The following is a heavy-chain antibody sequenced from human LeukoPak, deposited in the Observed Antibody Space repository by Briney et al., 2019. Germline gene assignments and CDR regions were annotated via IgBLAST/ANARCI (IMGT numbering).Heavy chain of an antibody. D-gene: IGHD3-10*01. V-gene: IGHV4-39*01. CDR1: GGSISSSSYY. Sequence: PSETLSLTCTVSGGSISSSSYYWGWIRQPPGKGLEWIGSIYYSGSTYYNPSLKSRVTISVDTSKNQFSLKLSSVTAADTAVYYCARVFHLPRGYYYGSGSYSKGPNWFDPWGQGTLVTVSS. J-gene: IGHJ5*02. CDR2: IYYSGST. CDR3: ARVFHLPRGYYYGSGSYSKGPNWFDP.